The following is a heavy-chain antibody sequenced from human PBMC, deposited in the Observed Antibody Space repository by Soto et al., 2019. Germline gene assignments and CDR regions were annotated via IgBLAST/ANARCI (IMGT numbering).Heavy chain of an antibody. V-gene: IGHV4-4*02. CDR2: SHNSGTT. D-gene: IGHD5-12*01. Sequence: QVQLQESGPGLVKPSGTLSLTCAVSSGSISSDKWWTWVRQPPGTGLEWIGESHNSGTTNYNPSLESRVAVSVDKSKSQFSMNLYFVTAAETAVYYCAREGKGGYNYAYWGQGALVTVS. J-gene: IGHJ4*02. CDR3: AREGKGGYNYAY. CDR1: SGSISSDKW.